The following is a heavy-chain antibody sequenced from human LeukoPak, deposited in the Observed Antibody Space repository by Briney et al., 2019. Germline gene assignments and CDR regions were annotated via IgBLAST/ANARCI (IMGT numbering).Heavy chain of an antibody. V-gene: IGHV3-7*01. J-gene: IGHJ4*02. D-gene: IGHD1-14*01. CDR2: IKQDGSEK. CDR1: GFTFSSYW. CDR3: ARDVWYIGYYFDY. Sequence: GGSLRLSCAASGFTFSSYWMSWVRQAPGKGLEWVANIKQDGSEKYYVDSVKGRFTISRDNAKNSLYLQMNSLRAEDTAVYYCARDVWYIGYYFDYWGQGTLVTVSS.